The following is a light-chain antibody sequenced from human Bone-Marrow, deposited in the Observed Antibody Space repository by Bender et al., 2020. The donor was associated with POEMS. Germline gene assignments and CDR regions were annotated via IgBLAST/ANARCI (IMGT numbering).Light chain of an antibody. V-gene: IGLV3-1*01. CDR3: QAWDSSTPV. CDR2: QDM. CDR1: ALPKQY. J-gene: IGLJ1*01. Sequence: SYELTQPPSVSVSPGQTARITCTGDALPKQYAYWYQQKSGQAPVLVMYQDMKRPSGIPGRFSGSNSGNTATLTISGTQAMDEADYYCQAWDSSTPVFGTGTKVTVL.